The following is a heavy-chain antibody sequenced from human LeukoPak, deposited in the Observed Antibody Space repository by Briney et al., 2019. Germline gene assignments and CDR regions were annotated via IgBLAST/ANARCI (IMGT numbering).Heavy chain of an antibody. CDR1: GFTFSRYG. J-gene: IGHJ4*02. D-gene: IGHD6-6*01. Sequence: GGSLRLSCAASGFTFSRYGMHWVRQAPGKGLEWVAVISYDGNNKYYADSVKGRFTISRDNSKNTLFLQMNSLRDEDTAVYYCASGFSSSPYFDYWGQGTLVTVSS. CDR2: ISYDGNNK. CDR3: ASGFSSSPYFDY. V-gene: IGHV3-30*03.